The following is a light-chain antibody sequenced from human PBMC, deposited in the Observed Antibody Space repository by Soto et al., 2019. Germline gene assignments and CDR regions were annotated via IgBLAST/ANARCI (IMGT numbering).Light chain of an antibody. J-gene: IGKJ1*01. V-gene: IGKV3-11*01. Sequence: TQSPATLSVSPGGRATLSCRASQSVNNYLAWYQQKPGQAPRLLVYDVSNRATGTPARFSGGGSGTDFTLTISNLEPEDFAVYYCQQRSDWPWTFGQGTKVDIK. CDR2: DVS. CDR3: QQRSDWPWT. CDR1: QSVNNY.